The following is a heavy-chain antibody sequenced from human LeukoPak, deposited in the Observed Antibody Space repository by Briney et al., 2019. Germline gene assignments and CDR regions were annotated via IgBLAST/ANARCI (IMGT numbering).Heavy chain of an antibody. J-gene: IGHJ5*02. CDR3: ARDSRYCSGGSCSPSNWFDP. Sequence: GSLGLSFGTSGFPLRSYSMNLGRPAPGEGLEWVSSINSSSSYIYYADSVKGRFTISRDNAKNSLYLQMNSLRAEDTAVYYCARDSRYCSGGSCSPSNWFDPWGQGTLVTVSS. V-gene: IGHV3-21*01. CDR1: GFPLRSYS. D-gene: IGHD2-15*01. CDR2: INSSSSYI.